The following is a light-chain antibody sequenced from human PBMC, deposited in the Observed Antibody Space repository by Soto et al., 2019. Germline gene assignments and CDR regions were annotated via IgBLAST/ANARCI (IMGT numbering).Light chain of an antibody. CDR2: EVS. J-gene: IGLJ1*01. Sequence: QSALTQPPSASGSPGQSVTISCTGTSSDVGAYNDVSWYQQHPGKAPKLIIYEVSKRPSGVPDRFSGSKSGNTASLTVSGRQAEDEADYYCTSYAGSYSFFYVFGTGTKLTVL. V-gene: IGLV2-8*01. CDR3: TSYAGSYSFFYV. CDR1: SSDVGAYND.